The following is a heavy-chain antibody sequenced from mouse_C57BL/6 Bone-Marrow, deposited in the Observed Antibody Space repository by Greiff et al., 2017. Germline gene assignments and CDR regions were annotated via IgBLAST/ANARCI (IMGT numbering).Heavy chain of an antibody. D-gene: IGHD1-1*01. CDR3: ARDYA. J-gene: IGHJ4*01. CDR2: ISYDGSN. Sequence: VQLKESGPGLVKPSQSLSLTCSVTGYSITSGYYWNWIRQFPGNKLEWMGDISYDGSNNYNPSLKNRISITRDTSKNQSFLKLHAVTTEDTATYYCARDYAWGQGTSVTVSS. CDR1: GYSITSGYY. V-gene: IGHV3-6*01.